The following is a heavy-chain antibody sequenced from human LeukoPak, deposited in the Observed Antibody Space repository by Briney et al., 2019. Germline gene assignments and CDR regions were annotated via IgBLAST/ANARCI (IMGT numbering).Heavy chain of an antibody. CDR2: VSASGAI. V-gene: IGHV4-4*07. D-gene: IGHD2-21*01. Sequence: SETLSLTCSVSGVSVGSHFWSWVRQPAGKALEWIGRVSASGAISSNPSLNSRGTMSLDTSKNQFSLKCTSVTAADTAVYFCARAYCGGDCTAGGAFDIWGQGTMVTVSS. CDR3: ARAYCGGDCTAGGAFDI. J-gene: IGHJ3*02. CDR1: GVSVGSHF.